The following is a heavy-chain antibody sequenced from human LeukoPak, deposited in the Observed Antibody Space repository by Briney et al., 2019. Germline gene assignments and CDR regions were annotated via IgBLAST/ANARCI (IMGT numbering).Heavy chain of an antibody. CDR2: ISGSGGST. J-gene: IGHJ6*02. CDR3: AKGGSTAMPIYYYGMDV. CDR1: GFTFSSYA. D-gene: IGHD5-18*01. Sequence: GGSLRPSCAASGFTFSSYAMNWVRQAPGKGLEWVSAISGSGGSTYYADSVKGRFTISRDNSKNTLYLQMNSLRAEDTAVYYCAKGGSTAMPIYYYGMDVWGQGTTVTVSS. V-gene: IGHV3-23*01.